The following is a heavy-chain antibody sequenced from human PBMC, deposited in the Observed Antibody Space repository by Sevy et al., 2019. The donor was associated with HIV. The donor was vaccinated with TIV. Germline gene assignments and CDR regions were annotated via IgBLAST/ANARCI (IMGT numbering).Heavy chain of an antibody. Sequence: GGSLRLSCAASGFTFSRYDMHWVRHATGKGLEWVSSIGTAGDTYYPGSVKGRFTISRENAKKSLYLQMNSLRAGDTAVYYCVRGTRYSGSYYLGGDAFDIWGQGTMVTVSS. CDR1: GFTFSRYD. J-gene: IGHJ3*02. CDR2: IGTAGDT. V-gene: IGHV3-13*01. CDR3: VRGTRYSGSYYLGGDAFDI. D-gene: IGHD1-26*01.